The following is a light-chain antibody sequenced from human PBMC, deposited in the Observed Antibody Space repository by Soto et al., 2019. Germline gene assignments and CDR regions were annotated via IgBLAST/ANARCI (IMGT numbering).Light chain of an antibody. Sequence: DILLIQSPATLSASVGDRITITCRASENIFKFLAWYQQRSGSAPNLLIYAASDLERGVPSRFSGSGSGTDFTLTIDHLQPNDSATYFCQHYHSQSITFGGGTEVDVK. V-gene: IGKV1-5*01. CDR2: AAS. J-gene: IGKJ4*01. CDR1: ENIFKF. CDR3: QHYHSQSIT.